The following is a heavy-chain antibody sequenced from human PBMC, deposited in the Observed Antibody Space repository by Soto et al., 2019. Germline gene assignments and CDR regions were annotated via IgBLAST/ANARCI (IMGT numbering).Heavy chain of an antibody. Sequence: QVQLVQSGAEVKKPGSSVKVSCKASGGTFSSYAISWVRQAPGQGLEWMGGIIPIFGTANYAQKFQGRVTITADESKSPAYLEPSSLRSEDTAVYYCARDFKVGATSRSAYFQHWGQGTLVTVSS. CDR1: GGTFSSYA. J-gene: IGHJ1*01. CDR3: ARDFKVGATSRSAYFQH. CDR2: IIPIFGTA. D-gene: IGHD1-26*01. V-gene: IGHV1-69*12.